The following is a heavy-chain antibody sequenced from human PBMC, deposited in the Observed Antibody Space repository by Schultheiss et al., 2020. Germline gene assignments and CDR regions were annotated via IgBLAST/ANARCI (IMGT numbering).Heavy chain of an antibody. CDR2: IYHSGST. Sequence: SATLSLTCAVSGGSISSGGYSWSWIRQPPGKGLEWIGYIYHSGSTYYNPSLKSRVTISVDRSKNQFSLKLSSVTAADTAVYYCARGSITTGWFDPWGQGTLVNGYS. V-gene: IGHV4-30-2*01. J-gene: IGHJ5*02. CDR1: GGSISSGGYS. D-gene: IGHD3-22*01. CDR3: ARGSITTGWFDP.